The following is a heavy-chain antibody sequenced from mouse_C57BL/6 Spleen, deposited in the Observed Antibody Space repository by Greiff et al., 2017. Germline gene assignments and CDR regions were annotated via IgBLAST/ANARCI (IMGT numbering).Heavy chain of an antibody. D-gene: IGHD3-3*01. Sequence: QVQLQQPGAELVKPGASVKLSCKASGYTFTSYWMPWVKQRPGQGLEWIGMIHPNSGSTNYNEKFKSKATLTVDKSSSTAYMQLSSLTSEDSAVYYGARSGDVNWYFDVWGTGTTVTVSS. V-gene: IGHV1-64*01. CDR3: ARSGDVNWYFDV. CDR1: GYTFTSYW. CDR2: IHPNSGST. J-gene: IGHJ1*03.